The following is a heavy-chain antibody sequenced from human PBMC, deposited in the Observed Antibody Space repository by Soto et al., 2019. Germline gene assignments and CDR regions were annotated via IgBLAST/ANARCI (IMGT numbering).Heavy chain of an antibody. V-gene: IGHV4-39*01. D-gene: IGHD1-26*01. CDR2: IYYSGST. CDR1: GGSISSSSYY. CDR3: ASSRESGSYSLSWFDP. J-gene: IGHJ5*02. Sequence: PSETLSLTCTVSGGSISSSSYYWGWIRQPPGKGLEWIGSIYYSGSTYYNPSLKSRVTISVDTSKNQFSLRLSSVTAADTAVYYCASSRESGSYSLSWFDPWGQGTLVTVSS.